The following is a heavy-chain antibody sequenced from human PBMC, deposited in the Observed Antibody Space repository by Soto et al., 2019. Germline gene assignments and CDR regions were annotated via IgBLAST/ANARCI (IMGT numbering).Heavy chain of an antibody. V-gene: IGHV1-18*01. D-gene: IGHD3-9*01. CDR1: GYTFSNYG. CDR3: ARGYSRYFSTSETDY. J-gene: IGHJ4*02. Sequence: QVKLVQSGAEVKKPGASVKVSCRASGYTFSNYGINWVRQAPGQGLEWMGWISAYNGDTNFGQNVQGRVTLTTDTSTSTAYMELRSLRSDDTAVYYCARGYSRYFSTSETDYWGQGTLVTVSS. CDR2: ISAYNGDT.